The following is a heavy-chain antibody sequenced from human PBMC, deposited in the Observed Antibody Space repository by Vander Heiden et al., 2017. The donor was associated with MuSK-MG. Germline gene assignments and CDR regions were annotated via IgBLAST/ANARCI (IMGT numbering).Heavy chain of an antibody. CDR2: ISDDGSKQ. J-gene: IGHJ5*02. Sequence: QVQLVEPWGGVVRPGRSLRLSCAASGFTFSSYAMHWVRQAQGKGLAWVAVISDDGSKQFYADSGKGRFTVSRDNSKDTLYVQMNSLRVEDTAVYYCARDMVRGVIISVPDAWGQGTLVTVSS. V-gene: IGHV3-30*04. CDR1: GFTFSSYA. CDR3: ARDMVRGVIISVPDA. D-gene: IGHD3-10*01.